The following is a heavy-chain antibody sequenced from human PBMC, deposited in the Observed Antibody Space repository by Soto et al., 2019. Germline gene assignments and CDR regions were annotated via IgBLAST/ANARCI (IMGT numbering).Heavy chain of an antibody. CDR1: GGSISSGGYY. Sequence: SETLSLTCTVSGGSISSGGYYWSWIRQHPGKGLEWIGYIYYSGSTYYNPSLKSRVTISVDTSKNQFSLKLSSVTAADTAVYYCAREGHPDAFDIWGQGTMVTVSS. CDR2: IYYSGST. J-gene: IGHJ3*02. CDR3: AREGHPDAFDI. V-gene: IGHV4-31*03.